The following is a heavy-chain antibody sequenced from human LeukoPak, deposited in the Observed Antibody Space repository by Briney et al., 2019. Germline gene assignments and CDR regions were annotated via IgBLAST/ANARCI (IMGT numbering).Heavy chain of an antibody. CDR1: GFTFSSYG. J-gene: IGHJ4*02. CDR3: ARDLTYGDYGFDY. CDR2: IWYDGSNK. Sequence: PGGSLRLSCAASGFTFSSYGMHWVRQAPGKGLEWVAVIWYDGSNKYYADSVKGRFTISRDNAKNSLYLQMNSLRAEDTAVYYCARDLTYGDYGFDYWGQGTLVTVSS. D-gene: IGHD4-17*01. V-gene: IGHV3-33*01.